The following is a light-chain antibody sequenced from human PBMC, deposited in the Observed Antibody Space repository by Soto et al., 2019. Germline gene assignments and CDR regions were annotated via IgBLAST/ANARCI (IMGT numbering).Light chain of an antibody. CDR1: SGSIASNY. J-gene: IGLJ3*02. CDR2: EDN. CDR3: QSFDSSTPNWV. V-gene: IGLV6-57*03. Sequence: NFMLTQPHSVSESPGKTVTISCTRSSGSIASNYVQWYRQRPGSAPTTLVYEDNQRPSGVPDRFSGSIDSSSNSASLTISRLETEDEADYYCQSFDSSTPNWVFGGGTKLTVL.